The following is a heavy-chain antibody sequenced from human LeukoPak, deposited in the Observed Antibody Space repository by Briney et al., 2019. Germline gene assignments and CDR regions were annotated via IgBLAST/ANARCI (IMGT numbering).Heavy chain of an antibody. D-gene: IGHD3-22*01. V-gene: IGHV4-59*01. J-gene: IGHJ5*02. CDR1: GGSISSYY. Sequence: PSETLSLTCTVSGGSISSYYWSWIRQPPGKGLEWLGYIYYSGSTNYNPSLKSRVTISVDTSKNQFSLKLSSVTAADTAVYYCARDPRPLDYYDSRGFDPWGQGTLVTVSS. CDR2: IYYSGST. CDR3: ARDPRPLDYYDSRGFDP.